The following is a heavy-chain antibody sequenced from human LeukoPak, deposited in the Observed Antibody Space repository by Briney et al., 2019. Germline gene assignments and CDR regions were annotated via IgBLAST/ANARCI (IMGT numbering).Heavy chain of an antibody. CDR2: ISSSSSTI. V-gene: IGHV3-48*01. CDR1: GFAFSSYW. Sequence: GGSLRLSCVASGFAFSSYWMSWVRQAPGKGLEWVSYISSSSSTIYYADSVKGRFTISRDNAKNSLYLQMNSLRAEDTAVYYCAREETGIAAAGRDAFDIWGQGTMVTVSS. D-gene: IGHD6-13*01. J-gene: IGHJ3*02. CDR3: AREETGIAAAGRDAFDI.